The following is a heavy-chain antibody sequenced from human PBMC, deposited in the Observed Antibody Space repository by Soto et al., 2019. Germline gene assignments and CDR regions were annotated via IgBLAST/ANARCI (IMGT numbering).Heavy chain of an antibody. V-gene: IGHV4-30-2*01. J-gene: IGHJ4*02. D-gene: IGHD3-10*01. CDR2: IYHTGST. Sequence: PSETLSLTCAVSDDSISSGGYSWNWIRQPPGKGLEWIASIYHTGSTYYNPSLKSRVTISLDRSKNQFSLNLISVTAADTAVYSCARHGDITHPLDNWGRGTLVTVSS. CDR1: DDSISSGGYS. CDR3: ARHGDITHPLDN.